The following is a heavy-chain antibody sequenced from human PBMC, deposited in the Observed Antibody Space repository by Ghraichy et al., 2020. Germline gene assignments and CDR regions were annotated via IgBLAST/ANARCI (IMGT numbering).Heavy chain of an antibody. D-gene: IGHD3-3*01. J-gene: IGHJ4*02. CDR1: GFTFSSYA. V-gene: IGHV3-23*01. CDR3: AKEGGLRFLEWLLGDFDY. CDR2: ISGSGGST. Sequence: GSLRLSCAASGFTFSSYAMSWVRQAPGKGLEWVSAISGSGGSTYYADSVKGRFTISRDNSKNTLYLQMNSLRAEDTAVYYCAKEGGLRFLEWLLGDFDYWGQGTLVTVSS.